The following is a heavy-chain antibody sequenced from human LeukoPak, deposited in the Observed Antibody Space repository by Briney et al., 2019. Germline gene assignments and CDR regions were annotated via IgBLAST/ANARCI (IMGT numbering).Heavy chain of an antibody. Sequence: ASVKVSCKASGYTFTSYGINWVRQAPGQGLEWMGWISAYNGNTNYAQKLQGRVTMTTDTSTSTAYMALRSLRSDDTAVYYCARDSFDSIAAPVTFDCWGQGTLVTVSS. D-gene: IGHD6-13*01. J-gene: IGHJ4*02. CDR3: ARDSFDSIAAPVTFDC. CDR1: GYTFTSYG. V-gene: IGHV1-18*01. CDR2: ISAYNGNT.